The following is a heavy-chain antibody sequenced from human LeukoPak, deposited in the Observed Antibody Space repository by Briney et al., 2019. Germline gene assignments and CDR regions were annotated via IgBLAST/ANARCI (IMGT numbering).Heavy chain of an antibody. CDR3: ARNSDMNFDY. CDR1: GFNFPTSW. J-gene: IGHJ4*02. V-gene: IGHV3-74*01. Sequence: GGSLRLSCTTSGFNFPTSWMHWVRQAPGKGLAWVARINGDGRTRNYADSVKGRVIISRDNAENTVYLQMNSLRAEDTAVYYCARNSDMNFDYWGQGTLVTVS. D-gene: IGHD2/OR15-2a*01. CDR2: INGDGRTR.